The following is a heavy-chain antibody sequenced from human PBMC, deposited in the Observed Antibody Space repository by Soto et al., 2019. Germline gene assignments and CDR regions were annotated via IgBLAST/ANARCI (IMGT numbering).Heavy chain of an antibody. J-gene: IGHJ4*02. CDR1: VYSFAGYW. V-gene: IGHV5-10-1*01. Sequence: GESLKIACKGSVYSFAGYWITWVRQKPGKGLEWMGRIDPSDSQTYYSPSFRGHVTISVTKSITTVFLQWSSLRASDTAMYYCARQIYDSDTGPNFQYYFDSWGQGTPVTVSS. D-gene: IGHD3-22*01. CDR3: ARQIYDSDTGPNFQYYFDS. CDR2: IDPSDSQT.